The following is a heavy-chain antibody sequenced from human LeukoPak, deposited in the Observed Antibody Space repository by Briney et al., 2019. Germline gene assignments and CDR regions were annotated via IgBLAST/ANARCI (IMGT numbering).Heavy chain of an antibody. V-gene: IGHV3-49*03. CDR2: IRSKTFGGTT. CDR1: GFTFGTYA. J-gene: IGHJ4*02. Sequence: GGSLRLSCTSSGFTFGTYAVSWFRQAPGKGLEWVAFIRSKTFGGTTEYAACVKGRFTISRDDSKSIAYLKINSLKTEDTAVYYCTRYSGRTDYWGQGTLVSVSS. CDR3: TRYSGRTDY. D-gene: IGHD5-18*01.